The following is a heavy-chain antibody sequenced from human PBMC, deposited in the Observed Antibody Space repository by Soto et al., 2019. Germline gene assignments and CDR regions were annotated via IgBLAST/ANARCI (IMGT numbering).Heavy chain of an antibody. CDR1: GGSISSGGYY. J-gene: IGHJ4*02. CDR3: ARQDSVVVPAAMLV. Sequence: PSETLSLTCTVSGGSISSGGYYWSWIRQHPGKGLEWIGYIYYSGSTYYNPSLKSRVTISVDTSKNQFSLKLSSVTAADTAVYYCARQDSVVVPAAMLVWGQGTLVTVSS. CDR2: IYYSGST. D-gene: IGHD2-2*01. V-gene: IGHV4-31*03.